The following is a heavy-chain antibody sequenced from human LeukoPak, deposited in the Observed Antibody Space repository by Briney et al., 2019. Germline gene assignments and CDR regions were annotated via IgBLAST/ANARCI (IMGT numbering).Heavy chain of an antibody. CDR2: INPNSGGT. V-gene: IGHV1-2*02. CDR3: AGGGLSGQLDY. J-gene: IGHJ4*02. Sequence: ASVKVSCKASGYTFTGYYMHWVRQAPGQGLEWMGWINPNSGGTNSAQKFQGRVTMNRDTSISTAYMELSRLRSDDTAVYYCAGGGLSGQLDYWGQGTLVTVSS. CDR1: GYTFTGYY. D-gene: IGHD6-19*01.